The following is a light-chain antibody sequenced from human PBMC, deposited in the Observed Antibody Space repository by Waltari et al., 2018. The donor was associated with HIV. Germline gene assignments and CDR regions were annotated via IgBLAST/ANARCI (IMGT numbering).Light chain of an antibody. CDR2: RSN. Sequence: QSVLTQPPSAPGTPGQRVTISCSGSSSNIGSNYVYWYQQLPGTAPKLLIYRSNQRPSGVPGRFSGSKSGTSASLAISGLRSEDEADYYCAAWDDSLSGHVVFGGGTKLTVL. CDR3: AAWDDSLSGHVV. V-gene: IGLV1-47*01. J-gene: IGLJ2*01. CDR1: SSNIGSNY.